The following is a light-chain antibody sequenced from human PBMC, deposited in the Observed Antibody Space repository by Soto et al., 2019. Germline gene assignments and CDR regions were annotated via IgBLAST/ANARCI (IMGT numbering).Light chain of an antibody. Sequence: SALTQPASVSGSPGQSITISFAGTSSDIGGYNYVSWYQQHPGKAPKVMIYEVSNRPSGVSNRFSGSKSGNTASLTISGLQAEDEADYYCSSYTSSSTLYVFGSGTKVTVL. CDR1: SSDIGGYNY. CDR3: SSYTSSSTLYV. CDR2: EVS. V-gene: IGLV2-14*01. J-gene: IGLJ1*01.